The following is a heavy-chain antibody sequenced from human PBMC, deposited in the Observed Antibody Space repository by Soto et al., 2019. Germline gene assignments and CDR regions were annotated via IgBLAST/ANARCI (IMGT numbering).Heavy chain of an antibody. CDR2: MSPNSGNT. V-gene: IGHV1-8*01. J-gene: IGHJ6*02. CDR1: GYTFTSYD. Sequence: QVPLVQSGAEVKKPGASVKVSCKTSGYTFTSYDINWVRQATGQGLEWMGWMSPNSGNTGYAQKFQGRVTMTRNTSISTAYMELSSLRSEDTAVYYCARGNPRDYYYGMDVWGQGTTVTVSS. CDR3: ARGNPRDYYYGMDV.